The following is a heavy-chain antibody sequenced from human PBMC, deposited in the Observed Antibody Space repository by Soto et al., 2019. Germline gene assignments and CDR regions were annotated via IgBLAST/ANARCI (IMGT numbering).Heavy chain of an antibody. CDR1: GGSLSGYF. J-gene: IGHJ4*02. CDR3: AREMYSNGYSHFDH. V-gene: IGHV4-59*01. D-gene: IGHD3-22*01. Sequence: SETLSLTCTVSGGSLSGYFWSWIRQPPGKGLEWIGYIYYSGSTNYTPSLKSRVTMSVDTSKNQISLKLRFVTAADTAVYYCAREMYSNGYSHFDHWGQGTVVTVSS. CDR2: IYYSGST.